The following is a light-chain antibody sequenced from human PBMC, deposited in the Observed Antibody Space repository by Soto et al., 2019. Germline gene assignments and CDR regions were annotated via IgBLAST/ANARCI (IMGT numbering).Light chain of an antibody. Sequence: ETVLTHSPGTLSLSPLEIATLSFRASQSVSSNHLSWYQQKPGQAPRLLIYGASTRATGIPARFSGSGSGTEFTLTISSLQSEDFAVYYCQQYNNWPITFGQGTRLEIK. CDR3: QQYNNWPIT. V-gene: IGKV3-15*01. J-gene: IGKJ5*01. CDR1: QSVSSN. CDR2: GAS.